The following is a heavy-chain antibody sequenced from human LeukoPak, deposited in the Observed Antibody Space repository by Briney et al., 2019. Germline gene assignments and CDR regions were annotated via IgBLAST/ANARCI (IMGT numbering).Heavy chain of an antibody. CDR3: AKDGGLWVSAHWGDS. Sequence: GGSLRLSCTASGFTFSSYTMSWVRQAPGKGLKWVSTITTGGPNTYYADSVEGRFTVSRDDSKNTLYLQMNSLRAEDTAVYYCAKDGGLWVSAHWGDSWGRGTLVTVSS. D-gene: IGHD7-27*01. J-gene: IGHJ4*02. CDR2: ITTGGPNT. CDR1: GFTFSSYT. V-gene: IGHV3-23*01.